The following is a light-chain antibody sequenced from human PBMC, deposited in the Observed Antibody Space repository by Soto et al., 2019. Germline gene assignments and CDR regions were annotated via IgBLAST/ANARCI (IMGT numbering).Light chain of an antibody. V-gene: IGLV2-14*01. CDR3: CSYTSSSAPEV. CDR1: SSDVGGYNY. J-gene: IGLJ2*01. Sequence: QSALTQPPSVSGSPGQSITISCTGTSSDVGGYNYVSWYQQHPGTAPKLMIYDVSNRPSGVSNRFSGSNSGTTASLTISGLEAEEEADYCWCSYTSSSAPEVFGGGTKLTVL. CDR2: DVS.